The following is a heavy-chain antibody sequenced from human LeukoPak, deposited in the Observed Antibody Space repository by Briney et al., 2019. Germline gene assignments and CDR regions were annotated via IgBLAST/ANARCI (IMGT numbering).Heavy chain of an antibody. J-gene: IGHJ4*02. CDR1: GGTVSSYA. V-gene: IGHV1-69*13. CDR2: IIPIFGTA. Sequence: SVKVSCKASGGTVSSYAISWVRQTPGQGLEWMGGIIPIFGTANYAQKFQGRVTITADESTSTAYMELSSLRSEDTAVYYCARSEFSQDYFDYWGQGTLVTVSS. D-gene: IGHD3-10*01. CDR3: ARSEFSQDYFDY.